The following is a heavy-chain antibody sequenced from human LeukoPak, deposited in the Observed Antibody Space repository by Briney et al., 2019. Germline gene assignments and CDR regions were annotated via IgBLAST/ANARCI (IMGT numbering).Heavy chain of an antibody. CDR3: ARAGWNLELRFDY. CDR2: TYYRSKWYN. CDR1: GDSVSHNSVA. J-gene: IGHJ4*02. V-gene: IGHV6-1*01. Sequence: KLSQTLSLTCALSGDSVSHNSVAWNWIRQSPSRGLEWLGRTYYRSKWYNDYAVSVKSRITINPDTSKNQFSLQLNSVTPEDTAVYYCARAGWNLELRFDYWGQGTLVIVSS. D-gene: IGHD1-7*01.